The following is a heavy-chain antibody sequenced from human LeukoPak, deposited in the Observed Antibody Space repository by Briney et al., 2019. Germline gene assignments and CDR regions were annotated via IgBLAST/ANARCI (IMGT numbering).Heavy chain of an antibody. J-gene: IGHJ4*02. Sequence: GGSLRLSCALSGFTFTAHSMNWVRQAPGKGLEWVSFISSNSTYKYYGDSVKGRFTISRDNANVYLQMNSLRAEDTATYHCAREYDSKGRFDNWGQGTLVIVSS. CDR2: ISSNSTYK. D-gene: IGHD3-22*01. CDR1: GFTFTAHS. V-gene: IGHV3-21*01. CDR3: AREYDSKGRFDN.